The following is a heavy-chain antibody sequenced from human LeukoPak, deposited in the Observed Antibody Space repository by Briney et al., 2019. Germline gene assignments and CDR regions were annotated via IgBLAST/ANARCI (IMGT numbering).Heavy chain of an antibody. CDR1: GGSISSSSYY. D-gene: IGHD4-11*01. CDR2: IYYSGST. J-gene: IGHJ4*02. Sequence: PSETLSLTCTVSGGSISSSSYYWGWIRQPPGKGLEWIGSIYYSGSTYYNPSLKSRVTMSVDTSKNQLSLKLSSVTAADTAVYYCARTTYSYVDFWGQGTLVTVSS. CDR3: ARTTYSYVDF. V-gene: IGHV4-39*01.